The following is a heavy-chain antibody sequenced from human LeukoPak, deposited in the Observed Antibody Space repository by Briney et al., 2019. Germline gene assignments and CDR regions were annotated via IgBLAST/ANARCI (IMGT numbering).Heavy chain of an antibody. V-gene: IGHV4-30-2*01. Sequence: SKTLSLTCAVSGGSISSGGYSWSWVRQPPGEGREWVGYIYHSGSTYYNPSLQSRVTISLDRSKNQFSLKLSSMTAADTAVYYCASGNTGYDRDSFDIWGPGTMVTVSS. CDR1: GGSISSGGYS. CDR2: IYHSGST. CDR3: ASGNTGYDRDSFDI. D-gene: IGHD5-12*01. J-gene: IGHJ3*02.